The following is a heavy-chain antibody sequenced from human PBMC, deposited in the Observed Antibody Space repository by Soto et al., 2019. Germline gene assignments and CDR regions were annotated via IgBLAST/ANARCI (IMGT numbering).Heavy chain of an antibody. CDR3: AKDKVLGVTPRYYFAY. J-gene: IGHJ4*02. Sequence: EVQLLASGGGLVQPGGSLRRSCAASGFTFSSYAMSWVRQAPGKGLEWVSDISGSGGSTYYADSVTGRFTISSDTSKNTVDLQMNSMRAADTAVYYCAKDKVLGVTPRYYFAYWGKGTLVTVSS. V-gene: IGHV3-23*01. CDR2: ISGSGGST. CDR1: GFTFSSYA. D-gene: IGHD3-16*01.